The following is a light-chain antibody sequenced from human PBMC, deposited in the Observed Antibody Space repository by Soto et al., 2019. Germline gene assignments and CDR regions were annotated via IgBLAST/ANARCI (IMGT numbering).Light chain of an antibody. J-gene: IGKJ2*01. CDR2: VGS. Sequence: IALTQSPLSLSVTPGEPASISCRSSQTLLHSNGYTYLNWYLQKPGQSPQLLIYVGSNRASGVPDRFSGSGSGTDFTLKINRVQAEDVGVFYCMQGLRPMYTFGQGTKLEIK. V-gene: IGKV2-28*01. CDR1: QTLLHSNGYTY. CDR3: MQGLRPMYT.